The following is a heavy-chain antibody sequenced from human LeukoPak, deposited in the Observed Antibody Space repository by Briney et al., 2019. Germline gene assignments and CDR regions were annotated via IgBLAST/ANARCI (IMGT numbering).Heavy chain of an antibody. CDR1: GGTFSSYA. CDR2: IIPIFGTA. V-gene: IGHV1-69*05. CDR3: ARDAVAAAGFDY. Sequence: SVKVSCKASGGTFSSYAISWVRQAPGQGLEWMGGIIPIFGTASYAQKFQGRVTMTRDMSTSTVYMELSSLRSEDTAVYYCARDAVAAAGFDYWGQGTLVTVSS. D-gene: IGHD6-13*01. J-gene: IGHJ4*02.